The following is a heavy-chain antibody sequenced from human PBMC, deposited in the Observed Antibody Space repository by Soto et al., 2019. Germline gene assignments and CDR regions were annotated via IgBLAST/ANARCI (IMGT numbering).Heavy chain of an antibody. V-gene: IGHV4-39*07. Sequence: SETLSLTCTVSGGSISSSSYYWGWIRQPPGKGLEWIGSIFYSGSTYYNPSLKSRVTISVDTSKNQFSLKVNSVTAADTAVYFCARDATLGIYYPYFDYWGLGILVTVSS. J-gene: IGHJ4*02. D-gene: IGHD1-26*01. CDR3: ARDATLGIYYPYFDY. CDR1: GGSISSSSYY. CDR2: IFYSGST.